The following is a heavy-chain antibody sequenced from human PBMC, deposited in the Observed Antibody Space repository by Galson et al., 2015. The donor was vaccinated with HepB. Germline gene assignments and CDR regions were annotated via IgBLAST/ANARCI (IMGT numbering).Heavy chain of an antibody. V-gene: IGHV3-11*04. CDR1: GFIFSDYY. J-gene: IGHJ4*02. D-gene: IGHD5-12*01. Sequence: SLRLSCAASGFIFSDYYINWIRQAPGKGLEWVSYISSSGSIIYYADSVKGRFTISRDNAKNSLYLQMNSLRPEDTAVYFCVFLRGNDLKPLDYWGQGILVTVSS. CDR2: ISSSGSII. CDR3: VFLRGNDLKPLDY.